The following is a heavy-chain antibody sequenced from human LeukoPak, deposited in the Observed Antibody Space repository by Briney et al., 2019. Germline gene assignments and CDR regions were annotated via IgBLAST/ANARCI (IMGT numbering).Heavy chain of an antibody. CDR1: GFTFSSYG. D-gene: IGHD3-16*01. V-gene: IGHV3-30*02. Sequence: QPGGSLRLSCAASGFTFSSYGMHWVRQAPCKGLEWVAFIRYDGSNKYYADSVKGRFTISRDNSKNTLYLQMNSLRAEDTAVYYCAKALHWDYYYMDVWGKGTTVTVSS. CDR3: AKALHWDYYYMDV. J-gene: IGHJ6*03. CDR2: IRYDGSNK.